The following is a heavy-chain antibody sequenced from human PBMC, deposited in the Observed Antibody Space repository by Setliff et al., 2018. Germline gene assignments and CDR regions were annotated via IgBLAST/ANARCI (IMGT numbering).Heavy chain of an antibody. D-gene: IGHD3-3*01. V-gene: IGHV4-61*09. Sequence: PSETLSLTCSVSGRSISSGSDYWTWIRQPAGKALEWIGHFHTGGATDYNLSLKSRVTISLDSSKNQFSLKLSSVTAADTAVYYCARQGYYNFWSGYSEYYYYYMDVWGKGTTVTVSS. CDR2: FHTGGAT. J-gene: IGHJ6*03. CDR1: GRSISSGSDY. CDR3: ARQGYYNFWSGYSEYYYYYMDV.